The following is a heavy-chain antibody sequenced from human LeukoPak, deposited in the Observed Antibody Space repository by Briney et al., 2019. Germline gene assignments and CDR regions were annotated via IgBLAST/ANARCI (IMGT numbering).Heavy chain of an antibody. Sequence: PGRSLRLSCAASGFTFDDDAMHWVRQAPGKGLEWVSGISWNSGSIGYADSVKGRFTISRDNAKNSLYLQMNSLRAEDTAVYYCAREYYEPQYYYYGMDVWGQGTTVTVSS. CDR1: GFTFDDDA. V-gene: IGHV3-9*01. CDR3: AREYYEPQYYYYGMDV. J-gene: IGHJ6*02. D-gene: IGHD1-26*01. CDR2: ISWNSGSI.